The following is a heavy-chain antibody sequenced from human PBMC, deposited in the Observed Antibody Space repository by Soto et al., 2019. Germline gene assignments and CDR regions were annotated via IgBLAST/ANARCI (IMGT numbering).Heavy chain of an antibody. CDR1: GYTFTSYD. V-gene: IGHV1-8*01. J-gene: IGHJ1*01. D-gene: IGHD6-13*01. Sequence: GASVKVSCKASGYTFTSYDINWVRQATGQGLEWMGWMNPNSGNTGYAQKFQGRVTMTRNTSISTAYMELSSLRSEDTAVYYCASTYSSSSSWYNRQIAEYFQHWGQGTLVTVSS. CDR2: MNPNSGNT. CDR3: ASTYSSSSSWYNRQIAEYFQH.